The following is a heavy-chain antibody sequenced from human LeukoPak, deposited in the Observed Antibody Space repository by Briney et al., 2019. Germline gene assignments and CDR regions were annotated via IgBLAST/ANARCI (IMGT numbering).Heavy chain of an antibody. V-gene: IGHV3-74*01. D-gene: IGHD3-10*01. CDR2: INDGGTYT. J-gene: IGHJ4*02. Sequence: GGSLRLSSAASGFAFREYWMHWVRQTPGAGLMWVARINDGGTYTAYADYVKGRFTVSRDNAENTLYLQMDTLRVEDTDIYYCAREIKIQGFRAFDFWGQGTPVTVSS. CDR1: GFAFREYW. CDR3: AREIKIQGFRAFDF.